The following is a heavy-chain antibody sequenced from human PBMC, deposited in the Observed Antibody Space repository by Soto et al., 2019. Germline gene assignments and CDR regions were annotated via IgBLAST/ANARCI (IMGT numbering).Heavy chain of an antibody. D-gene: IGHD2-21*01. CDR2: ISAYNGNT. Sequence: ASVKVSCKASGYTFTSYGISWVRQAPGQGLEWMGWISAYNGNTNYAQKIQGRATMTTDTSTITAYVELRSLRSDGTAVDYWAGPHCGRCDYWGQGTLVTVSS. CDR1: GYTFTSYG. J-gene: IGHJ4*02. CDR3: AGPHCGRCDY. V-gene: IGHV1-18*01.